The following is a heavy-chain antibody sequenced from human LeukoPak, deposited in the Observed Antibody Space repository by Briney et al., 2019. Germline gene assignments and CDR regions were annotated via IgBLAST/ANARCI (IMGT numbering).Heavy chain of an antibody. CDR2: ISGSGGGT. Sequence: GGSLRLSCAASGFTFSSYAMSWVRQAPEKGLEWVSTISGSGGGTYYADSVKGRFTISRDDSKNTLYLQMNSLGAEDTAVYYRVKDLGRYRNNCFDYWGQGTLVTVSS. J-gene: IGHJ4*02. CDR3: VKDLGRYRNNCFDY. V-gene: IGHV3-23*01. CDR1: GFTFSSYA. D-gene: IGHD1-26*01.